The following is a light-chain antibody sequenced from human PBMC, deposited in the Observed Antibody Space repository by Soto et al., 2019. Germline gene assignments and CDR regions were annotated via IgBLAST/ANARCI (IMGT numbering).Light chain of an antibody. CDR2: SDK. V-gene: IGLV1-44*01. CDR3: AAWDESLNAYV. Sequence: QSVLTQPPSASGTPGQRVTISCSGSNSNIGSNTVNWYQQLQGTAPRFLIYSDKQRPPGVPERFSGSKSGTSASLAIGGLQSEDEDDYYCAAWDESLNAYVFGTGTKLTVL. CDR1: NSNIGSNT. J-gene: IGLJ1*01.